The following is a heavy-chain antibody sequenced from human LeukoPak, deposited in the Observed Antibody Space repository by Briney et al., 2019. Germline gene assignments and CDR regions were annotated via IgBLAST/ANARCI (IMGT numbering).Heavy chain of an antibody. CDR3: AKAGITIFGVVNLYYFDY. V-gene: IGHV3-9*01. J-gene: IGHJ4*02. D-gene: IGHD3-3*01. CDR1: GFTFDDYA. CDR2: ISWNSGSI. Sequence: GGSLRLSCAASGFTFDDYAMHWVRHAPGKGLEWVSGISWNSGSIGYADSVKGRFTISRDNAKNSLYLQMNSLRAEDTALYYCAKAGITIFGVVNLYYFDYWGQGTLVTVSS.